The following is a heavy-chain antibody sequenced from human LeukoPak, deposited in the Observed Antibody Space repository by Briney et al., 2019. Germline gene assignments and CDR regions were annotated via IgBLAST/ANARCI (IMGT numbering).Heavy chain of an antibody. D-gene: IGHD3-10*01. V-gene: IGHV3-21*01. Sequence: PGGSLRLSRAASGFTFSSYSMNWVRQAPGKGLEWVSSISSSSSYIYYADSVKGRFTISRDNAKNSLYLQMNSLRAEDTAVYYCARAPARGVNWFDPWGQGTLVTVSS. CDR1: GFTFSSYS. J-gene: IGHJ5*02. CDR2: ISSSSSYI. CDR3: ARAPARGVNWFDP.